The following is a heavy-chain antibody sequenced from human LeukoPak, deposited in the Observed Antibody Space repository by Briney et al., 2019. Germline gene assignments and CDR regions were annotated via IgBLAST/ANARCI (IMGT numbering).Heavy chain of an antibody. CDR3: WGSGGTFDI. Sequence: GASVKVSCKASGGTFSSYAISWVRQAPGQGLEWMGGIIPIFGTANYAQKFQGRVTITADESTSTAYMELGSLRSEDTAVVYCWGSGGTFDIWGQGTMVTVSS. CDR1: GGTFSSYA. D-gene: IGHD3-10*01. V-gene: IGHV1-69*13. J-gene: IGHJ3*02. CDR2: IIPIFGTA.